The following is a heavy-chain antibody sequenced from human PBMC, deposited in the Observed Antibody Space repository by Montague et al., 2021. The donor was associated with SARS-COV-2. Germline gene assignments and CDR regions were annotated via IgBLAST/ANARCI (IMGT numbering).Heavy chain of an antibody. V-gene: IGHV4-4*02. CDR3: ARKGSGRSDLAY. CDR2: CYLTLGN. J-gene: IGHJ4*02. D-gene: IGHD1-26*01. Sequence: SETLSLTCAVYLHCGGVEHWRRSEQLTSGLQPPPVVVCYLTLGNKYKPSLKSRVSMSVDKSWNQFSLGLTSVTAADTAIYYWARKGSGRSDLAYWGQGTLVTVSS. CDR1: LHCGGVEHW.